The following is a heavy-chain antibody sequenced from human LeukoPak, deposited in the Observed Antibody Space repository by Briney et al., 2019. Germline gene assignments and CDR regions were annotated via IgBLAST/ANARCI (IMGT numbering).Heavy chain of an antibody. D-gene: IGHD6-19*01. J-gene: IGHJ4*02. CDR3: AREIRAVAGTTGRYFDY. CDR1: GGSISSSSYY. CDR2: IYYSGST. V-gene: IGHV4-39*07. Sequence: SETLSLTCTVSGGSISSSSYYWGWIRQPPGKGLEWIGSIYYSGSTYYNPSLKSRVTISVDTSKNQFSLKLSSVTAADTAVYYCAREIRAVAGTTGRYFDYWGQGTLVTVSS.